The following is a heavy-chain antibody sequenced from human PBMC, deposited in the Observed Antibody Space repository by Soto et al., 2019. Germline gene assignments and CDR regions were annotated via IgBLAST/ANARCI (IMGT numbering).Heavy chain of an antibody. Sequence: SGPTLVNPTQTLTLTCTFSWFSLSNGAVGVGWIRLPPGKALEWLALIYWNDDERYSPTLKSRLTTTKDTSKNQVVLKMTNMDPVDTGTYFCAHILTGNYMTMDVWGQGITVTVSS. V-gene: IGHV2-5*01. CDR3: AHILTGNYMTMDV. D-gene: IGHD3-9*01. J-gene: IGHJ6*02. CDR2: IYWNDDE. CDR1: WFSLSNGAVG.